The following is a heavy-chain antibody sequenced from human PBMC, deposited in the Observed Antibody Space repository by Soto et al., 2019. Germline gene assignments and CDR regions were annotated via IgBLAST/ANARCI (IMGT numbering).Heavy chain of an antibody. CDR3: ARDDDYGDAYYFDY. J-gene: IGHJ4*02. Sequence: ASVKLACKASGYRFTIYGSSWGRQDPGQGLEWMGIINPSGGSTSYAQKLQGRVTMTRDTSTSTVYMELSSLRSEDTAVYYCARDDDYGDAYYFDYWGQGTLVTVSS. CDR2: INPSGGST. D-gene: IGHD4-17*01. CDR1: GYRFTIYG. V-gene: IGHV1-46*03.